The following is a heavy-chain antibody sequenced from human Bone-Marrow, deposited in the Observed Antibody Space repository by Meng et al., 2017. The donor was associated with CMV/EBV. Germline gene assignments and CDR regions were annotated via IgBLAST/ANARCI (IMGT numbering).Heavy chain of an antibody. CDR2: IYWNDDT. CDR3: AHTINGYCSSTSCSPDWFDP. Sequence: TRGVCVGLTRPPPVNALASLPLIYWNDDTLYRPSLKSRLTITKDPSQNQVVLTMTNMDPVDTATYYCAHTINGYCSSTSCSPDWFDPWGQGTLVTVSS. CDR1: TRGVC. D-gene: IGHD2-2*01. V-gene: IGHV2-5*01. J-gene: IGHJ5*02.